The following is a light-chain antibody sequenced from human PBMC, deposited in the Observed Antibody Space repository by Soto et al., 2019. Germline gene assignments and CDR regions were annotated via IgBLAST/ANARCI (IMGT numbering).Light chain of an antibody. J-gene: IGKJ5*01. CDR3: QQSYSTPT. V-gene: IGKV1-39*01. CDR2: DAS. CDR1: QGINRN. Sequence: DIQMTQSPSSLSASVGDRVAITCRASQGINRNLNWYQQKPGQAPKLLIYDASSLQSGVPSRFSGSGSGTDFTLTISSLQPEDFATYYCQQSYSTPTFGHGTRLEI.